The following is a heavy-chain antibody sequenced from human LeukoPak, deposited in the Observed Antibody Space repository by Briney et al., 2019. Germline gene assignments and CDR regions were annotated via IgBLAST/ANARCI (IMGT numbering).Heavy chain of an antibody. CDR1: SGSIRSFY. D-gene: IGHD3-10*01. CDR2: IYNTGDT. CDR3: ARSYHYGSGSYSYYFDF. J-gene: IGHJ4*02. Sequence: SETLSLTCSVSSGSIRSFYWSWIRQPPGKGLVWIGYIYNTGDTEDNPSLKSRVTISVDTSNQQFSLRLSSVTAADTAIYYCARSYHYGSGSYSYYFDFWGQGTLVTVSS. V-gene: IGHV4-59*08.